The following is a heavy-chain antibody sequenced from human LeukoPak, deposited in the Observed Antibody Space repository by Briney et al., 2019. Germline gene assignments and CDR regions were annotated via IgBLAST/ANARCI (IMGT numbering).Heavy chain of an antibody. CDR1: GFTFSSYA. V-gene: IGHV3-23*01. CDR3: AKEGPDYYDSSGYPPFDY. J-gene: IGHJ4*02. CDR2: ISGSGGST. Sequence: GGSLRLSCAASGFTFSSYAMSWVRQAPGKGLEWVSAISGSGGSTYYADSVKGRFTISRDNSKSTLYLQMNSLRAEDTAVYYCAKEGPDYYDSSGYPPFDYWGQGTLVTVSS. D-gene: IGHD3-22*01.